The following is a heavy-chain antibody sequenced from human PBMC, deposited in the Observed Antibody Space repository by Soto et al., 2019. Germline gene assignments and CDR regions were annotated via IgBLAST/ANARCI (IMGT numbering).Heavy chain of an antibody. CDR3: ATEPPLPH. CDR2: IIPIVGVT. J-gene: IGHJ4*02. CDR1: GDTFRSSP. V-gene: IGHV1-69*04. D-gene: IGHD1-26*01. Sequence: QVQLVQSGAEVKKPGSSMKVSCKASGDTFRSSPISWVRQAPGQGLEWMGRIIPIVGVTNYAQKFQGRVTITADKSTGTAYMELSSLRSEDAAEYYCATEPPLPHWGQGTLVTVSS.